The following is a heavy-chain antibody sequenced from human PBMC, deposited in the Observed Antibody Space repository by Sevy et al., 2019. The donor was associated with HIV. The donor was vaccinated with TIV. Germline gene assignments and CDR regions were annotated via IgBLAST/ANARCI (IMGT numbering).Heavy chain of an antibody. CDR1: GFTFSSYS. V-gene: IGHV3-30*03. D-gene: IGHD3-16*01. CDR3: ARDRGGILSSAFDY. CDR2: ISYDGRNNK. Sequence: GGSLRLSCAASGFTFSSYSMNWVRQAPGKGLEWVAVISYDGRNNKYNADSVKGRFTISRDNSKNTVYLQMNSLRAEDTAIYYCARDRGGILSSAFDYWGQGTLVTVSS. J-gene: IGHJ4*02.